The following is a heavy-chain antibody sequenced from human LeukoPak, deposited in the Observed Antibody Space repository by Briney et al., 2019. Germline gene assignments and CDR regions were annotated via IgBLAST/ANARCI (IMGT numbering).Heavy chain of an antibody. D-gene: IGHD2-15*01. J-gene: IGHJ3*02. V-gene: IGHV4-31*03. CDR1: GGSISSGGYY. Sequence: SQTLSLTCTVSGGSISSGGYYWSWIRQHPGKGLEWIGYIYYSGSTYYNPSLKSRATISVDTSKNQFSLKLSSVTAADTAVYYCARDYCSGGSCSPNDAFDIWGQGTMVTVSS. CDR3: ARDYCSGGSCSPNDAFDI. CDR2: IYYSGST.